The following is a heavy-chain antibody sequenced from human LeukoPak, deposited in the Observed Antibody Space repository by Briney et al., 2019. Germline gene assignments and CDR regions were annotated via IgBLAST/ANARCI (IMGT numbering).Heavy chain of an antibody. V-gene: IGHV1-46*01. CDR3: AVVDYYYYYMDV. J-gene: IGHJ6*03. D-gene: IGHD2-15*01. CDR2: INPSGGST. Sequence: ASVKVSCKASGYTFTSYYMHWVRQAPGQGLEWMGIINPSGGSTSYAQKFQGRVTMTRDTSTSTVYMELSSLRSEDTAVYYCAVVDYYYYYMDVWGKGTTVTISS. CDR1: GYTFTSYY.